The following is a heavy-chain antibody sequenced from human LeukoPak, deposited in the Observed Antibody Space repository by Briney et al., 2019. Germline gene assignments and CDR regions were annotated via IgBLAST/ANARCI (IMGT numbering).Heavy chain of an antibody. J-gene: IGHJ3*02. V-gene: IGHV4-39*01. D-gene: IGHD3-3*01. CDR1: GGSISSSSYY. CDR2: INYSGST. CDR3: ARHGKPFVLRFLEWCDAFDI. Sequence: SETLSLTCTVSGGSISSSSYYWGWIRQPPGKGLEWLGSINYSGSTYYNPSLKSRVTISVDTSKNQFSLKLSSVTAADTAVYYCARHGKPFVLRFLEWCDAFDIWGQGTMVTVSS.